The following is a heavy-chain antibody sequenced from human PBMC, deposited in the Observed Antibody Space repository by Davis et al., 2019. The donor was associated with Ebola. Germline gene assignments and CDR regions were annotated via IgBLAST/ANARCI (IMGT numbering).Heavy chain of an antibody. D-gene: IGHD6-13*01. CDR3: ARGGLTTATAGDKWVNY. CDR2: INPNSGGT. V-gene: IGHV1-2*06. Sequence: AASVKVSCKASGFTFTGYYTHWVRQAPGQGLEWMGRINPNSGGTKYAQKFQGRVTMTRDTSINTAYMELSRLTSDDTAVYYCARGGLTTATAGDKWVNYWGQGTLVTVSS. J-gene: IGHJ4*02. CDR1: GFTFTGYY.